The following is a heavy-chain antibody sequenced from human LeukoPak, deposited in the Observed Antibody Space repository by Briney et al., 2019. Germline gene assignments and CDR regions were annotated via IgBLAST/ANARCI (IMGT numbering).Heavy chain of an antibody. D-gene: IGHD1-26*01. CDR1: GFRFNSHH. CDR2: APHDRSSP. CDR3: ARQSLGASGLDH. Sequence: PGGSLRLSCAVSGFRFNSHHMHWVRQAPNKGLEWVAVAPHDRSSPSHAASVNGRFTISRDNSKDTLFPHMDSLRVDDTAIYYCARQSLGASGLDHWGQGVLVTVSS. V-gene: IGHV3-30*03. J-gene: IGHJ4*02.